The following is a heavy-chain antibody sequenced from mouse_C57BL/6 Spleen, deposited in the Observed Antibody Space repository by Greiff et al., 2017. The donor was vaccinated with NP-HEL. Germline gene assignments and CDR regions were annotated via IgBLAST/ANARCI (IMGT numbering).Heavy chain of an antibody. D-gene: IGHD2-2*01. CDR3: ERVTTRAMDY. CDR1: GYTFTSYG. V-gene: IGHV1-81*01. Sequence: LVESGAELARPGASVKLSCKASGYTFTSYGISWVKQRTGQGLEWIGEIYPRSGNTYYNEKFKGKATLTADKSSSTAYMELRSLTSEDSAVYFCERVTTRAMDYWGQGTSVTVSS. CDR2: IYPRSGNT. J-gene: IGHJ4*01.